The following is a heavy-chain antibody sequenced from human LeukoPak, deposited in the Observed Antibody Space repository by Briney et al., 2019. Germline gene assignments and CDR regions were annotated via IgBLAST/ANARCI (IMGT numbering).Heavy chain of an antibody. CDR3: ARLCSGGSCLDY. J-gene: IGHJ4*02. Sequence: SVKVSCKASGGTFSSYAISWVRQAPGQGLEWMGGIIPIFGTANYAQKFQGRVTITTDESTSTAYMELSSLRSEDTAVYYCARLCSGGSCLDYWGQGTLVTVSS. CDR1: GGTFSSYA. V-gene: IGHV1-69*05. CDR2: IIPIFGTA. D-gene: IGHD2-15*01.